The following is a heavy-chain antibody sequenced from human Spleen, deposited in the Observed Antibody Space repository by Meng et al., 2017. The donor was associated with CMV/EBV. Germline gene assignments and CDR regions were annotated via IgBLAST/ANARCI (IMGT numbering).Heavy chain of an antibody. V-gene: IGHV1-69*04. Sequence: SVKVSCKASGGTFSSYTISWVRQAPGQGLEWMGRIIPILGIANYAQKFQGRVTITADKSTSTAYMELNSLRSEDTAVYYCAREVYNSGELTWDYYGLDVWGQGTTVTVSS. D-gene: IGHD7-27*01. CDR2: IIPILGIA. J-gene: IGHJ6*02. CDR1: GGTFSSYT. CDR3: AREVYNSGELTWDYYGLDV.